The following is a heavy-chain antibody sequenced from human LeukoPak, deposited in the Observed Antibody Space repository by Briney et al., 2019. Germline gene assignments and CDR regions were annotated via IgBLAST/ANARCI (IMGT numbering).Heavy chain of an antibody. J-gene: IGHJ4*02. CDR3: AKERGYGYNHIDY. D-gene: IGHD5-24*01. CDR2: ISGSGGST. CDR1: GFPFSSYA. Sequence: GGSLRLSREASGFPFSSYAMNWVRQAPGKGLEWVSTISGSGGSTYYADSVKGRFTISRDKSKNTVYLQMISLRAEDTAVYYCAKERGYGYNHIDYWGQGTLVTVSS. V-gene: IGHV3-23*01.